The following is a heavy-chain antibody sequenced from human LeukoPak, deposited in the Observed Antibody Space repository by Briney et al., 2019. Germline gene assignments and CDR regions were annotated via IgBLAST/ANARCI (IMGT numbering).Heavy chain of an antibody. V-gene: IGHV1-2*02. CDR2: INPNSGGT. D-gene: IGHD3-10*01. J-gene: IGHJ4*02. CDR3: ARTPRGSPRPNDY. Sequence: EASVKVSCKASGYTFTSYYMHWVRQAPGQGLEWMGWINPNSGGTNYAQKFQGRVTMTRDTSISTAYMELSRLRSDDTAVYYCARTPRGSPRPNDYWGQGALSPSPQ. CDR1: GYTFTSYY.